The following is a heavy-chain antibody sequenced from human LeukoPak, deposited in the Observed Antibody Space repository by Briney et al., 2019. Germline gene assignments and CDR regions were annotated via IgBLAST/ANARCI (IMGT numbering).Heavy chain of an antibody. D-gene: IGHD3-10*01. J-gene: IGHJ6*04. V-gene: IGHV3-23*01. Sequence: GRSLRLSCAASGFTVSSNYMSWVRQAPGKGLEWVSAISGSGGSTYYADSVKGRFTISRDNSKNTLYLQMNSLRAEDTAVYYCVKVRSSYYYGSGSFADVWGKGTTVTISS. CDR2: ISGSGGST. CDR3: VKVRSSYYYGSGSFADV. CDR1: GFTVSSNY.